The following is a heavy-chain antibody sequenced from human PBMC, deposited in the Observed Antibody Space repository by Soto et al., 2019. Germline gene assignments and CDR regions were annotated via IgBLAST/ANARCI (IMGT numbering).Heavy chain of an antibody. CDR3: ARGVCGGYFDL. CDR2: IFSNDDK. V-gene: IGHV2-26*01. J-gene: IGHJ2*01. D-gene: IGHD3-10*01. Sequence: VSGPTLVNPTETLTLTCTVSGFALTDARMGVSWIRQPPGKALEWLAHIFSNDDKSYRTSLKSRLTISKDTSKNQVVLTMTNMDPVDTATYYCARGVCGGYFDLWGRGTLVTVSS. CDR1: GFALTDARMG.